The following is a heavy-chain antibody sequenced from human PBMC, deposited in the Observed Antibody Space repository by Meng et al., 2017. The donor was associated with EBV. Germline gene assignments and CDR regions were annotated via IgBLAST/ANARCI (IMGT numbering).Heavy chain of an antibody. V-gene: IGHV1-69*05. CDR1: GGTFRSDA. CDR2: LIPMSGAP. Sequence: LEACGAEVKKPGSSVKVSCRTSGGTFRSDAVSWVRQAPGQGLEWMGGLIPMSGAPHYAQKFQDRVTIITDESTSTHSMELNNLRFEDTAMYYCASESGRGFTPDYWGQGTLVTVSS. J-gene: IGHJ4*02. D-gene: IGHD3-10*01. CDR3: ASESGRGFTPDY.